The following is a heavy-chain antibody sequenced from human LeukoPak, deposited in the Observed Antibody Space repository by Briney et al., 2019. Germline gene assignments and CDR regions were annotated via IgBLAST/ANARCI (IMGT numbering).Heavy chain of an antibody. CDR2: IIPIFGTA. CDR1: GYTFSNYY. V-gene: IGHV1-69*13. J-gene: IGHJ4*02. CDR3: ARDDYGDYGVGVFDY. Sequence: SVKVSCKASGYTFSNYYIHWVRQAPGQGLEWMGGIIPIFGTANYAQKFQGRVTITADESTSTAYMELSSLRSEDTAVYYCARDDYGDYGVGVFDYWGQGTLVTVSS. D-gene: IGHD4-17*01.